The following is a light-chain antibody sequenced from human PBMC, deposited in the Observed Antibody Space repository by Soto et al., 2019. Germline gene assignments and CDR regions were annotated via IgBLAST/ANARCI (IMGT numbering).Light chain of an antibody. CDR1: RSVSSY. J-gene: IGKJ5*01. CDR3: QQRRNRPIP. Sequence: VLTRSPAGLSLAPKKRATLGCRACRSVSSYLAWYQQKPGQAPRLLIYDASTRATGIPGRFSGSGSGIDFTVTISRLEPEDFAVYYCQQRRNRPIPLGPGTRLE. V-gene: IGKV3-11*01. CDR2: DAS.